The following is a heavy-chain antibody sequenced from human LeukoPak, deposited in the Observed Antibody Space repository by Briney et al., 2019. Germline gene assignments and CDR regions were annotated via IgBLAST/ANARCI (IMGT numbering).Heavy chain of an antibody. Sequence: PGGSLTLSCAASGFTFSSYEMNWVRQAPGQGLGWVSYSSSSGSTIYYADSVKGRFTISRDNAKNSLYLQMNSLRAEDTAVYYCAELGITMIGGVWGKGTTVTISS. CDR3: AELGITMIGGV. CDR1: GFTFSSYE. J-gene: IGHJ6*04. D-gene: IGHD3-10*02. V-gene: IGHV3-48*03. CDR2: SSSSGSTI.